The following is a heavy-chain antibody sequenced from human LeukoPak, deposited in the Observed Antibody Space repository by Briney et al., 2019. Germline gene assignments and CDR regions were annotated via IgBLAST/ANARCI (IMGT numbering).Heavy chain of an antibody. Sequence: PSETLSLTCAVYGGSFSGYYWSWIRQPPGKGLEWIGEINHSGSTNYNPSLKSRVTISVDTSQNQFSLKLSSVTAADTAVYYCAKTGYSSSWFAAEYFQHWGQGTLVTVSS. CDR1: GGSFSGYY. CDR3: AKTGYSSSWFAAEYFQH. D-gene: IGHD6-13*01. V-gene: IGHV4-34*01. J-gene: IGHJ1*01. CDR2: INHSGST.